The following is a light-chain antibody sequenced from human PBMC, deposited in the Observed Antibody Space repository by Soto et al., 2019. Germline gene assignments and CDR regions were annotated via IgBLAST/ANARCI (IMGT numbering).Light chain of an antibody. CDR1: SGDVGAFDY. J-gene: IGLJ1*01. CDR3: TSFTSSSTQV. V-gene: IGLV2-14*01. Sequence: QSALTQPASVSGSPGQSITMSCTGTSGDVGAFDYVSWYQQHPGKAPKLMIFEVSDRPSGVSDRFSGSKSGSTASLTISGLQAEDEADYFCTSFTSSSTQVFGTGTKVTVL. CDR2: EVS.